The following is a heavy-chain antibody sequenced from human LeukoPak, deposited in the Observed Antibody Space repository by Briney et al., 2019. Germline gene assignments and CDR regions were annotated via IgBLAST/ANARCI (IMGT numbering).Heavy chain of an antibody. CDR1: GFSISSGYY. Sequence: SETLSLTCAVSGFSISSGYYWGWIRQPPGEGLEWIGTIYHSGSTYYNPSLRSRVTISIDTSKNQFSLKLSSVTAADTAVYYCVRDVLYSSVRGVTFAYWGQGTLVTVS. V-gene: IGHV4-38-2*02. J-gene: IGHJ4*02. D-gene: IGHD3-10*01. CDR3: VRDVLYSSVRGVTFAY. CDR2: IYHSGST.